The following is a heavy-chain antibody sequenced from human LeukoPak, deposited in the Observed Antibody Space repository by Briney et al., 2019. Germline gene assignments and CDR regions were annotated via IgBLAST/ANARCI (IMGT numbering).Heavy chain of an antibody. CDR3: AREIFGSGGYPDF. CDR1: GFALNTYA. V-gene: IGHV3-33*01. CDR2: IWHDGSHK. Sequence: PGTSLRLSCAASGFALNTYAMHWVRQAPGKGLEWVTLIWHDGSHKFYIDSVRGRFTISRDNSKNTVYLQMNGLRAEDTAVYYCAREIFGSGGYPDFWGQGTLVTVSS. J-gene: IGHJ4*02. D-gene: IGHD3-10*01.